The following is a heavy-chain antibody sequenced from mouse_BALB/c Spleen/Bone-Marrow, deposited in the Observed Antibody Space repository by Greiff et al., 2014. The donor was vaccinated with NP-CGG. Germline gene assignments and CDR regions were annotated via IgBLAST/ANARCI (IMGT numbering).Heavy chain of an antibody. CDR2: IHPSDSET. D-gene: IGHD2-1*01. V-gene: IGHV1-61*01. J-gene: IGHJ3*01. Sequence: QVQLKESGTEVVRPGASVKLSCKASGYSFTTYWMNWVKQRPGQGLEWIGMIHPSDSETRSNQKFKDKATLTVDKSPSTAYMQLNSPTSEDSAVYYCAREKVYYGISWFAYWGQGTLVTVSA. CDR1: GYSFTTYW. CDR3: AREKVYYGISWFAY.